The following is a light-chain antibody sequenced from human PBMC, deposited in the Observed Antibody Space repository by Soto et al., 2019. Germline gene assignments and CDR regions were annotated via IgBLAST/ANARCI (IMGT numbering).Light chain of an antibody. CDR3: QQYGSSPP. V-gene: IGKV3D-15*01. CDR2: GAS. Sequence: EIVMTQSPATLSVSPGEGVTLSCRASQRLTSNLAWYQQRPGQAPRLLIYGASIRATGIPARFSGIGTGTEFTLTISSLESEDFAVYYCQQYGSSPPFGQGTKLEIK. CDR1: QRLTSN. J-gene: IGKJ2*01.